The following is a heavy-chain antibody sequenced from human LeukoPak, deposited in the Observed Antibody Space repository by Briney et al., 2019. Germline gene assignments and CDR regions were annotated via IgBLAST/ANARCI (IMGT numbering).Heavy chain of an antibody. Sequence: GGSLRLSCAASGFTFSNAWMSWVRQAPGKGLEWVGRIKRKTDGGTTDYAAPVKGRFAISRDDSKSTLYLQMNSLKTEDTAVYCCTTTGDPGFDYWGQGTLVTVSS. D-gene: IGHD7-27*01. V-gene: IGHV3-15*01. CDR2: IKRKTDGGTT. CDR1: GFTFSNAW. CDR3: TTTGDPGFDY. J-gene: IGHJ4*02.